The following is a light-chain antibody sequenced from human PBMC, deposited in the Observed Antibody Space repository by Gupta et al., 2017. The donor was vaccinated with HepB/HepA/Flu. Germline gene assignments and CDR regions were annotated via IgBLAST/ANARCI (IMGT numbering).Light chain of an antibody. CDR1: RSDVGNYNL. CDR3: CSHTRSSTLV. Sequence: QYALTQPASVSVSPGQSITISCTETRSDVGNYNLVSWYQQHPREAPKLMIYEVNQRPSGLSNRFSGSKAGNTASLTIAGLQAEDEADYYYCSHTRSSTLVFGGGTKLTVL. V-gene: IGLV2-23*02. CDR2: EVN. J-gene: IGLJ2*01.